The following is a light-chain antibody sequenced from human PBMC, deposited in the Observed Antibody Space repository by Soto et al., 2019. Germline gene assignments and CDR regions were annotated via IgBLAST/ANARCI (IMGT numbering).Light chain of an antibody. CDR1: SSNIGRNA. CDR3: AAWDDSLAALL. V-gene: IGLV1-44*01. CDR2: NTN. J-gene: IGLJ3*02. Sequence: QSVLTQPPSASETPGQRVTISCSGSSSNIGRNAVNWYQHLPGTAPKLLIYNTNQRPSGVPARFSGSKSGTSASLARSGLQAEDEADYYCAAWDDSLAALLFGGGTKVTVL.